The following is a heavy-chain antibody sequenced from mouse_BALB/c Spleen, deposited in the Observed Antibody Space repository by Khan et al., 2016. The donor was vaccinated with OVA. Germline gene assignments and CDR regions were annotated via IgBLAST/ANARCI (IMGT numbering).Heavy chain of an antibody. V-gene: IGHV5-6*01. D-gene: IGHD4-1*01. CDR3: ASHLTGSFAY. J-gene: IGHJ3*01. Sequence: EVELVESGGDLVKPGRSLELSCPAPGFTFTSYSMSLSRQPLHKRLERVATIISCRGFTCYLASVKGRFTISRDHAKNTLYLQMSRIKSEDTAMYYCASHLTGSFAYWGQGTMVTVSA. CDR2: IISCRGFT. CDR1: GFTFTSYS.